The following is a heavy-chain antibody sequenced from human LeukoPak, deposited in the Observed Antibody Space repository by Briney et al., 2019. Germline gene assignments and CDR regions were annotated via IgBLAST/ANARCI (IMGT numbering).Heavy chain of an antibody. CDR1: GYTFTGYY. V-gene: IGHV1-2*02. J-gene: IGHJ5*02. CDR3: ARVAAAEYWFDP. Sequence: ASVKVSCKASGYTFTGYYMHWVRQAPGQGLEWMGWINPNSGGTNYAQKFQGRVTMTRDTSISTAYMELSRLRSDDTAVYYRARVAAAEYWFDPWGQGTLVTVSS. CDR2: INPNSGGT. D-gene: IGHD6-13*01.